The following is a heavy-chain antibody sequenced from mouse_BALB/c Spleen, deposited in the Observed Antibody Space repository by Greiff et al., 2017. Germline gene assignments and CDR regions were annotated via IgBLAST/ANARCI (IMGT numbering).Heavy chain of an antibody. CDR3: ARLSYGRGAMDY. D-gene: IGHD1-1*02. J-gene: IGHJ4*01. CDR2: IYPGNVNT. V-gene: IGHV1S56*01. Sequence: VQLVESGPELVKPGASVRISCKASGYTFTSYYIHWVKQRPGQGLEWIGWIYPGNVNTKYNEKFKGKATLTADKSSSTAYMQLSSLTSEDSAVYFCARLSYGRGAMDYWGQGTSVTVSS. CDR1: GYTFTSYY.